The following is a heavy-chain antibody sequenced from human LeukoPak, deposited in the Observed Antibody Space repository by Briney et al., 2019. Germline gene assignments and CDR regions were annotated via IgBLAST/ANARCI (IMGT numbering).Heavy chain of an antibody. CDR2: ISSSSSYM. J-gene: IGHJ4*02. D-gene: IGHD4-17*01. CDR1: GFTFNTYT. V-gene: IGHV3-21*01. CDR3: AREPPTVTTPKEICYFDY. Sequence: GGSLRLSCAASGFTFNTYTMNWVRQAPGKGLEWVSCISSSSSYMYYADSVRGRFTISRDNAKRSLYLQMNSLRAEDTAVYYCAREPPTVTTPKEICYFDYWGQGTLVTVSS.